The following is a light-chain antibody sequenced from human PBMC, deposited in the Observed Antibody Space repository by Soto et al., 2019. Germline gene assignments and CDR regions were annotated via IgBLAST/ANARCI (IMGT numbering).Light chain of an antibody. V-gene: IGLV1-47*01. CDR1: SSNIGGTNY. J-gene: IGLJ3*02. CDR2: RNN. CDR3: AAWDDSLSGWV. Sequence: QAVVTQPPSASGTPGQKVFISCSGSSSNIGGTNYAYWYQQLPGAAPKLLIYRNNQRPSGVPDRFSGSKSGTSASLAISGLRSEDEADYYCAAWDDSLSGWVFGGGTKLTVL.